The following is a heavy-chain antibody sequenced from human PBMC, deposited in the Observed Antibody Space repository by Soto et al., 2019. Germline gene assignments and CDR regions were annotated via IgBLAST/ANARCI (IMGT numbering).Heavy chain of an antibody. CDR2: ISSSSSYT. CDR1: GFTFSDYY. J-gene: IGHJ4*02. CDR3: ARRIAVAGYYFDY. D-gene: IGHD6-19*01. Sequence: QVQLVESGGGLVKPGGSLRLSCAASGFTFSDYYMSWIRQAPGKGLEWVSYISSSSSYTNYADSVKGRFTISRDNAKNSLYLQMNSLRAEDTAVYYCARRIAVAGYYFDYWGQGTLLTVSS. V-gene: IGHV3-11*05.